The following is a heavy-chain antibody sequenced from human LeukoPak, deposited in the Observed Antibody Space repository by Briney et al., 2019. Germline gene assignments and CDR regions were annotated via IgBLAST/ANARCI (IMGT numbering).Heavy chain of an antibody. CDR2: ISSSGSTI. D-gene: IGHD3-10*01. Sequence: GGSLRLSCAASGFTFSDYYMCWIRQAPGKGLEWVSYISSSGSTIYYADSVKGRFTISRDNAKNSLYLQMNSLRAEDTAVYYCARDFRVVRGVIITDNWFDPWGQGTLVTVSS. CDR1: GFTFSDYY. CDR3: ARDFRVVRGVIITDNWFDP. J-gene: IGHJ5*02. V-gene: IGHV3-11*01.